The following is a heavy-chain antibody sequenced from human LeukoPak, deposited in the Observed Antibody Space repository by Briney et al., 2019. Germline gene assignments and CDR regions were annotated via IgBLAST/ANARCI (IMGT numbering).Heavy chain of an antibody. CDR1: GFTFSSYG. Sequence: GGSLRLSCAASGFTFSSYGMHWVRQAPGKGLEWVAVISYDGSNKYYADSVKGRFTISRDNSKNTLYLQMNSLRAEDTAVYYCARARNDYDTSSFSALDYWGQGTLVTVSS. V-gene: IGHV3-30*03. D-gene: IGHD3-22*01. J-gene: IGHJ4*02. CDR3: ARARNDYDTSSFSALDY. CDR2: ISYDGSNK.